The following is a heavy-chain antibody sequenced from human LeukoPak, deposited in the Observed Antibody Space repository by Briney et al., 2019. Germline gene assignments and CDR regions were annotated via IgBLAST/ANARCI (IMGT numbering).Heavy chain of an antibody. CDR3: ARQADNNWFDS. J-gene: IGHJ5*01. V-gene: IGHV1-2*02. D-gene: IGHD2-15*01. Sequence: GASVKVSCKASGYSFTAFYIHWVRQAPGQGLEWMGWIHPRSGDTSYAQKFQGRVTMTRDTSISTAYLELNRLSSDDSAVFYCARQADNNWFDSWGQGTLVTVSS. CDR2: IHPRSGDT. CDR1: GYSFTAFY.